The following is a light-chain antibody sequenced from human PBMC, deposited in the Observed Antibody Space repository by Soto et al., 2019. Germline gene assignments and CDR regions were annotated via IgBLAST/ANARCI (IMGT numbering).Light chain of an antibody. CDR3: QQYNNWPLT. CDR1: QRVSSN. V-gene: IGKV3-15*01. J-gene: IGKJ4*01. Sequence: EIVMTQSPATLSVSPGERATLSCRASQRVSSNLAWYQQKPGQALRLLMYGASTRATGIPVRFSGSGSGTEFTLTISSLQTEDSAVYYCQQYNNWPLTFGGGTKVEIK. CDR2: GAS.